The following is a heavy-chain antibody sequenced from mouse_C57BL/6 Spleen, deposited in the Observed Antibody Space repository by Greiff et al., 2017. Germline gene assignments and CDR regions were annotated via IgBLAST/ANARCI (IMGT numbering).Heavy chain of an antibody. CDR3: ARGGGPWYFDV. J-gene: IGHJ1*03. CDR2: ISYDGSN. CDR1: GYSITSGYY. V-gene: IGHV3-6*01. Sequence: DVQLQESGPGLVTPSQSLSLTCSVPGYSITSGYYWNWIRQFPGNKLEWMGYISYDGSNNYNPSLKNRIAITRDTSKNQFFLTLNSVTTEDTAPDYCARGGGPWYFDVWGTGTTVTVSS.